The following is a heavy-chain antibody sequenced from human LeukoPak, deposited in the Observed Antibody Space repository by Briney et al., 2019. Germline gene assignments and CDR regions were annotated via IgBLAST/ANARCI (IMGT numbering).Heavy chain of an antibody. Sequence: PGGSLRLSCAASGFTFSDYYMSWIRQAPGKGLEWVSYISSSGSTIYCADSVKGRFTISRDNAKNSQYLQMNSLRAEDTAVYYCARDEQWLVHIDYWGQGTLVTVSS. V-gene: IGHV3-11*01. CDR2: ISSSGSTI. J-gene: IGHJ4*02. CDR3: ARDEQWLVHIDY. CDR1: GFTFSDYY. D-gene: IGHD6-19*01.